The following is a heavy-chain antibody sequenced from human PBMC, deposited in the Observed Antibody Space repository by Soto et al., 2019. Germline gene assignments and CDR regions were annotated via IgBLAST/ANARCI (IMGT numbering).Heavy chain of an antibody. D-gene: IGHD2-15*01. CDR2: IYYSGST. Sequence: SETVSLTCTVSGGSISSYYWSWVRQRPGKGLEWIGYIYYSGSTNYNPSLKSRVTISVDTSKNQFSLKLSSVTAADTAAYYCARVAAQLARYYYYYMDVWGKGTTVTVSS. CDR1: GGSISSYY. J-gene: IGHJ6*03. CDR3: ARVAAQLARYYYYYMDV. V-gene: IGHV4-59*08.